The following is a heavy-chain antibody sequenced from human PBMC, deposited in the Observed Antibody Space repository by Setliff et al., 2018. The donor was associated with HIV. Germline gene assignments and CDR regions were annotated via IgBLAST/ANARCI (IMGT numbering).Heavy chain of an antibody. D-gene: IGHD1-26*01. CDR2: INSDGSIT. V-gene: IGHV3-74*01. CDR1: GLTFNRYW. J-gene: IGHJ4*02. Sequence: GGSLRLSCVASGLTFNRYWMSWVRQVPGKGLEWVSRINSDGSITSHADSVKGRFTISRDNVKNSLYLQMNSLRAEDTAVYYCARDRGWEIQYGFDYWGQGTLVTVSS. CDR3: ARDRGWEIQYGFDY.